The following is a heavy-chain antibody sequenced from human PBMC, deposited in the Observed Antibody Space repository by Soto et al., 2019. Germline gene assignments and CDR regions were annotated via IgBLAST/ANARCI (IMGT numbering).Heavy chain of an antibody. CDR3: ARDGNYYGSGSYSRHDF. D-gene: IGHD3-10*01. V-gene: IGHV1-69*13. J-gene: IGHJ4*02. Sequence: GASVKVSCKASGGTFSSYAISWVRQAPGQGLEWMGGIIPIFGTANYAQKFQGRVTITADESTSTAYMELSSLRSEDTAVYYCARDGNYYGSGSYSRHDFWGQGILVTVSS. CDR2: IIPIFGTA. CDR1: GGTFSSYA.